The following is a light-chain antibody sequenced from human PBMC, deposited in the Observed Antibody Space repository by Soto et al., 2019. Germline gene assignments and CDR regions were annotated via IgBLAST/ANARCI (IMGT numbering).Light chain of an antibody. CDR3: QQRSNWPIT. CDR2: ATS. V-gene: IGKV3D-20*02. J-gene: IGKJ5*01. CDR1: QSVSSSY. Sequence: ETVLTQSPGTLSLSPGERATLSCRASQSVSSSYLAWHQQKPGQAPRLLIYATSSRATGIPDRFSGSGSGTDFTLTISSLEPEDFAVYYCQQRSNWPITFGQGTRLEIK.